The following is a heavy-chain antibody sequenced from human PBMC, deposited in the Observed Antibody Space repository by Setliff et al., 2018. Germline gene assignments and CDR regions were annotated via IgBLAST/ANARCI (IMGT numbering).Heavy chain of an antibody. J-gene: IGHJ6*03. Sequence: SETLSLTCTVSGGSISSYYWSWIRQPPGKGLEWIGYIYASGSTNYNPSLKSRVTLSVDTSNNQFSLKVSSVTAADTAVYHCARAPPNRYSGSYEYFYMDVWGKGTTVTVSS. V-gene: IGHV4-4*08. CDR1: GGSISSYY. D-gene: IGHD1-26*01. CDR3: ARAPPNRYSGSYEYFYMDV. CDR2: IYASGST.